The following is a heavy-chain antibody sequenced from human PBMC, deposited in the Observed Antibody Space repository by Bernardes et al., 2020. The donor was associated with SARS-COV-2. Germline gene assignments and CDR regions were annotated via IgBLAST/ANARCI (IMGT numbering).Heavy chain of an antibody. V-gene: IGHV1-2*02. CDR2: ITPNSGGT. J-gene: IGHJ5*02. D-gene: IGHD2-2*01. CDR1: GYTFTGYY. Sequence: ASVKVSCKASGYTFTGYYMHWVRQAPGQGLEWMGWITPNSGGTTYAQKFQGRVTMTRDTSISTAYMELSRLRSDDTAVYYCARGGTLGYCSSTSCYGVKYNWFDPWGQGTLVTVSS. CDR3: ARGGTLGYCSSTSCYGVKYNWFDP.